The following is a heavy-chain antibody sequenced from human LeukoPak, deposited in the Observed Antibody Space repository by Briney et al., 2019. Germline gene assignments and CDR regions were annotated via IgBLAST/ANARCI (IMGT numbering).Heavy chain of an antibody. CDR2: ISSSSTYI. Sequence: GGSLRLSCAASGFTFSSSTMNWVRQSPGKWLQWVSSISSSSTYIYYADSVKGRFIISGDNAKNSLYLQMNSLRAEDTAVYYCARDSQAYSTTSQGSWFDPWGQGTLVTVSS. D-gene: IGHD2-2*01. CDR1: GFTFSSST. CDR3: ARDSQAYSTTSQGSWFDP. V-gene: IGHV3-21*01. J-gene: IGHJ5*02.